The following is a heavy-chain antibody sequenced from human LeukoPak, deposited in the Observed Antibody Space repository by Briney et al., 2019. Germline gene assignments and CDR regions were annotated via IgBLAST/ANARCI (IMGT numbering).Heavy chain of an antibody. CDR3: ARWPWGLRDWYFDL. Sequence: PSETLSLTCTVSGGFLSGYYWSWIRQPPGKGLEWIGYVYYSGSTNYNPSLKSRISMSVDRSKSQISLNLNSVTAADTAVYYCARWPWGLRDWYFDLWGRGTLVAVSS. D-gene: IGHD7-27*01. J-gene: IGHJ2*01. CDR2: VYYSGST. V-gene: IGHV4-59*01. CDR1: GGFLSGYY.